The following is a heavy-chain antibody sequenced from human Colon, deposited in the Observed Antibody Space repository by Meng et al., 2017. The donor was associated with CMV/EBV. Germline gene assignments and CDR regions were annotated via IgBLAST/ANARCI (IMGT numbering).Heavy chain of an antibody. V-gene: IGHV3-21*06. J-gene: IGHJ4*02. Sequence: GESLKISCAASGFMFGTYGMNWVRQAPGKGLEWVASISYGSTYVEYADSVLGQFTITSDNAETSLFLQMDSLRVEDTAIYYCVREGTSSSYDYWGQGTLVTVSS. CDR3: VREGTSSSYDY. D-gene: IGHD2-2*01. CDR2: ISYGSTYV. CDR1: GFMFGTYG.